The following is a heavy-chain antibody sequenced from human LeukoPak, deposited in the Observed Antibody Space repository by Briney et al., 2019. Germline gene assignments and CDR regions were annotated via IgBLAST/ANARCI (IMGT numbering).Heavy chain of an antibody. J-gene: IGHJ5*02. CDR1: GFTFSNAW. D-gene: IGHD3-10*01. V-gene: IGHV3-15*01. Sequence: PGGSLRLSCAASGFTFSNAWMSWVRQAPGKGLEWVGRIKSKTDGGTTDYAAPVKGRFTISRDDSINTLYLQMNSLKTEDTAVYYCTTAPSVPGAQQIWFGENWFDPWGQGTLVTVSS. CDR2: IKSKTDGGTT. CDR3: TTAPSVPGAQQIWFGENWFDP.